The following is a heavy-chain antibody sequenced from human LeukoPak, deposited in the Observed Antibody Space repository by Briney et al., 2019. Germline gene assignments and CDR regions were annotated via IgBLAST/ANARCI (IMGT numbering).Heavy chain of an antibody. V-gene: IGHV3-23*01. D-gene: IGHD3-22*01. CDR3: AKVSGYARVYFDY. CDR1: GFTFSSYA. Sequence: PGASLRLSCAASGFTFSSYAMSWVRRAPGKGLEWVSAISGSGGSTYYADSVKGRFTISRDNSKNTLYLQMNSLRAEDTAVYYCAKVSGYARVYFDYWGQGTLVTDSS. CDR2: ISGSGGST. J-gene: IGHJ4*02.